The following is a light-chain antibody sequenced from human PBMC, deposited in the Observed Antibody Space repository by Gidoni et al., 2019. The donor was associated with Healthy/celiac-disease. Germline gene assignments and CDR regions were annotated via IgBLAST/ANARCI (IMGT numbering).Light chain of an antibody. V-gene: IGKV3-20*01. CDR3: QQYGSPPGT. Sequence: EIVLTQSPGTLSLSPGERATLSCRASQSVRSSYLAWYQQKPGQAPRLLIYGASSRATGIPDRFSGSGAGTDFTLTISRLEPEDFAVYYCQQYGSPPGTFGQGTKVEIK. J-gene: IGKJ1*01. CDR2: GAS. CDR1: QSVRSSY.